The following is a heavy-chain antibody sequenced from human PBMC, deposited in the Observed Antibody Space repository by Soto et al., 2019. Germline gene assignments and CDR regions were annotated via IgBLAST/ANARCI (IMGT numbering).Heavy chain of an antibody. J-gene: IGHJ6*02. CDR3: ARGPIYYGSGSYHHYYYYGMDV. CDR2: INHSGST. V-gene: IGHV4-34*01. CDR1: GGSFSGCY. Sequence: SQNLSLPCAVSGGSFSGCYWGWIRQPPGKGLEWIGEINHSGSTNYTPSITSRVTISVETSKNQFSLKLSSVTAAHTAVYYCARGPIYYGSGSYHHYYYYGMDVWAQGPTVT. D-gene: IGHD3-10*01.